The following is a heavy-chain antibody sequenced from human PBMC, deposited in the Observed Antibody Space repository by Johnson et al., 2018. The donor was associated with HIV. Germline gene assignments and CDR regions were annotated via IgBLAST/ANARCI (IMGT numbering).Heavy chain of an antibody. V-gene: IGHV3-23*01. CDR3: ASTGGAFDI. CDR1: GFTFSNYA. D-gene: IGHD7-27*01. J-gene: IGHJ3*02. CDR2: ISGSGGNT. Sequence: EVKLLESGGGLVQPGRSLRLSCAASGFTFSNYAMSWVRQAPGKGLEWVSSISGSGGNTYYADSVKGRFTISRDNSKNTLYLQMNSLRAEDTAVYHCASTGGAFDIWGQGTMVTVSS.